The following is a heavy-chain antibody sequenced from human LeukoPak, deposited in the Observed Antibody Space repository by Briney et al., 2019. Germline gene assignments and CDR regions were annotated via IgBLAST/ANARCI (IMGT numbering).Heavy chain of an antibody. CDR3: AELGITMIGGV. CDR2: ISGSGGST. D-gene: IGHD3-10*02. J-gene: IGHJ6*04. V-gene: IGHV3-23*01. Sequence: GGTLRLSCAASGFTFSSYGMSWVRQAPGKGLEWVSAISGSGGSTYYADSVKGRFTISRDNSRNTLYLQMNSLRAEDTAVYYCAELGITMIGGVWGKGTTVTISS. CDR1: GFTFSSYG.